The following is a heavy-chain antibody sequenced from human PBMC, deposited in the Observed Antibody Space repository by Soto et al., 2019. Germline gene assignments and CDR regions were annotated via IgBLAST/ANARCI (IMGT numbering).Heavy chain of an antibody. V-gene: IGHV3-74*01. J-gene: IGHJ4*02. CDR1: GFTFSNYW. CDR2: INSDGSYT. D-gene: IGHD6-19*01. Sequence: EVQLVESGGGLVQPGGSLRLSCAASGFTFSNYWMHWVRQAPGKGLVWVSRINSDGSYTSYADFVKGRFTISRDNAKNTLYLQMNSLRAEDTAVYYCAFADDTGGWYSFRYWGQGTLATVSS. CDR3: AFADDTGGWYSFRY.